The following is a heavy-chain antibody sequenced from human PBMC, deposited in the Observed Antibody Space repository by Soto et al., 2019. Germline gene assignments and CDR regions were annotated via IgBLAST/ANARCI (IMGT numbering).Heavy chain of an antibody. J-gene: IGHJ4*02. CDR2: LSGDGTTT. CDR1: GFTFSTYG. CDR3: PKDISFDTSAYNY. D-gene: IGHD3-22*01. Sequence: VQLLESGGGLVQPGGSLRLSCTASGFTFSTYGMSWVRQAPGKGLEWVSSLSGDGTTTYYIDSVKGRFTISRDNSRNTLSLQMNSLRTEDTAIYYCPKDISFDTSAYNYWGQGILVAVSS. V-gene: IGHV3-23*01.